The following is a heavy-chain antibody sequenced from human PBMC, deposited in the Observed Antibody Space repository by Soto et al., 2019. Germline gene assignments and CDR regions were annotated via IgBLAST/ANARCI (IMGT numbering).Heavy chain of an antibody. CDR1: GFTFAGYA. V-gene: IGHV3-23*01. D-gene: IGHD1-26*01. J-gene: IGHJ4*02. Sequence: EVQLLESGGGLVQPGGSLRLSCESSGFTFAGYAINWVRQAPGKGLEWVSAMSGSGAKTFYADSVKGRFTISRDNSKNTVYLQMNRVRGDDMAIYFCAKDRGSGNYGVLKDFEYWGQGTLVTVSS. CDR2: MSGSGAKT. CDR3: AKDRGSGNYGVLKDFEY.